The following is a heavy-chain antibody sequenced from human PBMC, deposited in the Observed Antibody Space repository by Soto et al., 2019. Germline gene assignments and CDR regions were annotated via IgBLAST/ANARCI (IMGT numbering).Heavy chain of an antibody. CDR2: IDPSYSYT. D-gene: IGHD1-26*01. Sequence: PGESLKISCKGSGYSFTSYWISWVRQMPGKGLEWMGRIDPSYSYTNYSPSFQGHVTISADKSISTAYLQWSSLKASDTAMYYCATVGLYSYYYYGMDVWGQGTTVTVSS. CDR1: GYSFTSYW. J-gene: IGHJ6*02. V-gene: IGHV5-10-1*01. CDR3: ATVGLYSYYYYGMDV.